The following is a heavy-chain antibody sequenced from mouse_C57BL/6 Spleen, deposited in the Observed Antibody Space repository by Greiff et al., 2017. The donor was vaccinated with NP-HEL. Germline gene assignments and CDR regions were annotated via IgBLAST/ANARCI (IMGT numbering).Heavy chain of an antibody. D-gene: IGHD2-5*01. J-gene: IGHJ3*01. V-gene: IGHV5-4*01. CDR3: ARDKNYSNYVPFAY. CDR2: ISDGGSYT. Sequence: EVKLVESGGGLVKPGGSLKLSCAASGFTFSSYAMSWVRQTPEKRLEWVATISDGGSYTYYPDNVKGRFTISRDNAKNNLYLQMSHLKSEDTAMYYCARDKNYSNYVPFAYWGQGTLVTVSA. CDR1: GFTFSSYA.